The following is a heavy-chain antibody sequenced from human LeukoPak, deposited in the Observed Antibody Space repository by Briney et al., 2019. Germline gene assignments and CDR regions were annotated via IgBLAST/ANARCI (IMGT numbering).Heavy chain of an antibody. V-gene: IGHV3-11*04. CDR1: GFTFSDYY. D-gene: IGHD3-3*01. CDR2: ISSSGKTI. CDR3: ARDESAHGVVFDS. Sequence: PGGSLRLSCAASGFTFSDYYMSWIRQAPGKGLEWVSYISSSGKTIYYADSVKGRFTISRDNAKNSMYLQMNSLRAEDTAVYYCARDESAHGVVFDSWGQGTLVTVSS. J-gene: IGHJ4*02.